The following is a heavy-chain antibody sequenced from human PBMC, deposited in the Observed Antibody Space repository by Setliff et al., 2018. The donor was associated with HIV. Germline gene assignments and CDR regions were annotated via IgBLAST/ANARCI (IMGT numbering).Heavy chain of an antibody. CDR3: ARDYYDSSGYIFFPGLPDY. CDR2: INPNNGGT. Sequence: ASVKVSCKASGYTFTGYYMHWVRQAPGQGLEWMGWINPNNGGTNYAQKFQGRVTMTRDTSIRTAYMELSRLRSDDTAVYYCARDYYDSSGYIFFPGLPDYWGQGTRVTVSS. CDR1: GYTFTGYY. V-gene: IGHV1-2*02. J-gene: IGHJ4*02. D-gene: IGHD3-22*01.